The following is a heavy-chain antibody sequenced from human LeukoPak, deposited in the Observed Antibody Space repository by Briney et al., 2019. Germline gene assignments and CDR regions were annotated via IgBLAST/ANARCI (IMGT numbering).Heavy chain of an antibody. D-gene: IGHD5-24*01. CDR1: GFIVSSNH. CDR3: ARDVYGDGYNSFDY. V-gene: IGHV3-66*01. Sequence: GGSLRLSCAVSGFIVSSNHMNWVRQAPGKGLEWVSVIYSGGYSGVGPFYADSVKGRFTTSSDSSKNTLFLQMNSLRAEDTAVYYCARDVYGDGYNSFDYWGLGILVTVSS. J-gene: IGHJ4*02. CDR2: IYSGGYSGVGP.